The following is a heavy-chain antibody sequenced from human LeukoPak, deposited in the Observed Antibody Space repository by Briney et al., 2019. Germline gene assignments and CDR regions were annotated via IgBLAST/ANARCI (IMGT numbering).Heavy chain of an antibody. D-gene: IGHD3-16*01. J-gene: IGHJ4*02. V-gene: IGHV3-74*01. CDR2: IDSDGSST. Sequence: GGSLRLSCAASGFTFSSYWMHWVRQVPGKGLVWVSCIDSDGSSTIYADSVKGRFTISRGNAKNTLYLQMNSLRAEDTAVYYCARGYYGPDYWGQGTLVTVSS. CDR3: ARGYYGPDY. CDR1: GFTFSSYW.